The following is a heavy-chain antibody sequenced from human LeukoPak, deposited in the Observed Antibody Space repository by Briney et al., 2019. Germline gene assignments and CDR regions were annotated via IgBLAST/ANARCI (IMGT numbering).Heavy chain of an antibody. J-gene: IGHJ5*02. Sequence: SGTLSLTCTVSVGSVSVDTWSWVCQPPGKGLEWIGHIYSGGRTNYHPSLKSPVTISVDPSEKPFSLKLTSVAAADTAVYYWARDREYSSSGFVWFDPWGHGILVTVSS. D-gene: IGHD6-6*01. V-gene: IGHV4-59*02. CDR2: IYSGGRT. CDR1: VGSVSVDT. CDR3: ARDREYSSSGFVWFDP.